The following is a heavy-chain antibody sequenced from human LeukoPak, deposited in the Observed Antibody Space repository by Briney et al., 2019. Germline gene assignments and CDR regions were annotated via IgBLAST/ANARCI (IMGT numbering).Heavy chain of an antibody. Sequence: GGSLRLSCAVTGFRFSSQWMTWVRQAPGTGLEWVATINSDGSAKYHVDSVKGRFTISRDNAKNLVYLQMSILRAEDTAVYYCADLGTSDCGQGTLVTVSS. D-gene: IGHD1-7*01. CDR2: INSDGSAK. J-gene: IGHJ4*02. CDR3: ADLGTSD. V-gene: IGHV3-7*01. CDR1: GFRFSSQW.